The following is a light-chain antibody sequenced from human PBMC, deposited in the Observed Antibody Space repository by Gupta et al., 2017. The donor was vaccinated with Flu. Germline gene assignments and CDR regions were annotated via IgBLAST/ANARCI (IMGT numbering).Light chain of an antibody. V-gene: IGLV6-57*01. CDR3: QSYDSFNRYVV. CDR2: EDN. CDR1: SGSIDTNY. J-gene: IGLJ2*01. Sequence: NFLLTQPHSVSESPGTTVTISCTRSSGSIDTNYVQWYQQRPDSSPTIVIYEDNLRPSVVPDRFSGSIDTSSNSASLTISGLKTEDEADYFCQSYDSFNRYVVFGGGTKLTVL.